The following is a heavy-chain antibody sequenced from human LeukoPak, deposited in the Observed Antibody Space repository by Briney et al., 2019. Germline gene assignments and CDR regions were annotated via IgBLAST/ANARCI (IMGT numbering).Heavy chain of an antibody. D-gene: IGHD1-26*01. Sequence: KSGGSLRLSCAASGFTFSDYAMSWVRQTPGKGLEWVSTISGRTYYADSVKGRFTISSDKSENTLYLQINSLRAEDTAVYYCVKDRRSGSYSVDACDIWGQGTMVTVSS. CDR1: GFTFSDYA. V-gene: IGHV3-23*01. CDR3: VKDRRSGSYSVDACDI. CDR2: ISGRT. J-gene: IGHJ3*02.